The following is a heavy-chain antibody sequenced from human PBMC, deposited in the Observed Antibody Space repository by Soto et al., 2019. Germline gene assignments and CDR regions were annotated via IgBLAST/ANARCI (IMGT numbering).Heavy chain of an antibody. V-gene: IGHV1-69*12. CDR2: IIPIFGTV. CDR1: GGTFRTYA. Sequence: QVQLLQSGAEVKKPGSSVRVSCEASGGTFRTYAISWVRQAPGQGLEWMGEIIPIFGTVNYAQTFQGRVTITADESTTTVYMDLRSLRSEDTAVYYCAKGALAGTPTSYYYYGMDVWGQGTTVTVSS. D-gene: IGHD6-19*01. CDR3: AKGALAGTPTSYYYYGMDV. J-gene: IGHJ6*02.